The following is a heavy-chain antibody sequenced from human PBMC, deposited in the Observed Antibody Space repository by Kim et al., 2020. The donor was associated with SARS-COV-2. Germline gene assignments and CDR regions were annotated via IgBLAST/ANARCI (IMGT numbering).Heavy chain of an antibody. D-gene: IGHD3-22*01. J-gene: IGHJ4*02. V-gene: IGHV3-23*01. Sequence: GRFTISRDNSQNTLYLQMNSMRAEDTAVYYCAKAATYYYDSSGYYPLFDYWGQGTLVTVSS. CDR3: AKAATYYYDSSGYYPLFDY.